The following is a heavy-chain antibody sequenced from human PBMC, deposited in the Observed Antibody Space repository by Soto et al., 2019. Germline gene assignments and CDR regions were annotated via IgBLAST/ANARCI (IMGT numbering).Heavy chain of an antibody. V-gene: IGHV2-26*01. Sequence: QVTLKESGPVLVKPTETLTLTCTVSGFSLSNAKVGVSWIRQPPGKALEWLAHIFSNDEKSYNASLKSRLAIYKDTSKSQVVLIMARMDHVDTAAYFCARIAARRGWFDPWGPGTQVTVSS. CDR1: GFSLSNAKVG. CDR3: ARIAARRGWFDP. J-gene: IGHJ5*02. D-gene: IGHD6-6*01. CDR2: IFSNDEK.